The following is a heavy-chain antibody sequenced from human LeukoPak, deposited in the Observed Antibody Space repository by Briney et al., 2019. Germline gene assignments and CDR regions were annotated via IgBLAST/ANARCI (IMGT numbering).Heavy chain of an antibody. CDR1: GYTFTNYY. J-gene: IGHJ6*02. CDR2: INPSGTGT. Sequence: ASVKVSCKASGYTFTNYYMHWVRQAPGQGLEWMGIINPSGTGTSYAQKVQGRVTMTRDTPTSTVYMELRSLSSEGTAVYYGARDSSIAVAGAHSNYGMEVWGQGPTVTVSS. CDR3: ARDSSIAVAGAHSNYGMEV. V-gene: IGHV1-46*03. D-gene: IGHD6-19*01.